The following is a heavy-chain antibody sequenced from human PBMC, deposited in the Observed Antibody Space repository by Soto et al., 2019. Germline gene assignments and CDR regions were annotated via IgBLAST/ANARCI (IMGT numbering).Heavy chain of an antibody. J-gene: IGHJ4*02. D-gene: IGHD3-22*01. Sequence: QVQLVQSGAEVKKPGSSVKVSCKASGGTFSTYAISWVRQAPGQGLEWMGGIIPIFGTANYAQKFQGRVTISADGSTSTASMEVSSRRSEDTAVYYCARVLKNVSPYDSSGYYYYWGQGTLVTVSS. CDR3: ARVLKNVSPYDSSGYYYY. CDR1: GGTFSTYA. CDR2: IIPIFGTA. V-gene: IGHV1-69*01.